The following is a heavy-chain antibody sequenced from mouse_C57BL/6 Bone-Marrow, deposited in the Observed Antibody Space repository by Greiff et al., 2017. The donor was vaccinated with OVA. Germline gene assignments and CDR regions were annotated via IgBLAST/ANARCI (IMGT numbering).Heavy chain of an antibody. V-gene: IGHV1-15*01. CDR3: TTMVTTVFDY. J-gene: IGHJ2*01. Sequence: QVQLQQSVAELVRPGASVTLSCKASGYTFTAYEMHWVKQTPVHGLEWIGAIDPATGGTAYNQKFQGKAILTADKSSSTAYMELRSLTSEDSAVYYCTTMVTTVFDYWGQGTTLTVSS. CDR2: IDPATGGT. D-gene: IGHD2-2*01. CDR1: GYTFTAYE.